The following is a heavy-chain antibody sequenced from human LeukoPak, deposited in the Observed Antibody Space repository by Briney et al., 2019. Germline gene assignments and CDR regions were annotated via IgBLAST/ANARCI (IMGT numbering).Heavy chain of an antibody. J-gene: IGHJ4*02. Sequence: PVKVSCKASGGTFSSYAINWVRQAPGQGLEWMGGIIPIFGTANYAQKFQGRVTITADEPTSTAYTELSSLRSEDTAVYYCAKVPGKYCSGVSCYYTDFDYWGQGTLVTVSS. CDR3: AKVPGKYCSGVSCYYTDFDY. CDR2: IIPIFGTA. CDR1: GGTFSSYA. V-gene: IGHV1-69*13. D-gene: IGHD2-15*01.